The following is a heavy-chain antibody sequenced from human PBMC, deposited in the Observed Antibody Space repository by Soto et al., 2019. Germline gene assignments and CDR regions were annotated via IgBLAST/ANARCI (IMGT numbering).Heavy chain of an antibody. CDR2: IYYSGST. V-gene: IGHV4-59*01. J-gene: IGHJ6*02. CDR3: ARVPVVVAATDYYYYGMDV. Sequence: QVQLQESGPGLVKPSETLSLTCTVSGGSISSYYWSWIRQPPGKGLEWIGYIYYSGSTNYNPSLKSRVTISVDTSKNQFSLKLSSVTAADTAVYYCARVPVVVAATDYYYYGMDVWGQGTTVTVSS. D-gene: IGHD2-15*01. CDR1: GGSISSYY.